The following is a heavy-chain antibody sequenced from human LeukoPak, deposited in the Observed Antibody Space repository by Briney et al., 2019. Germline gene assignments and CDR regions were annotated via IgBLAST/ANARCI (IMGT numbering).Heavy chain of an antibody. CDR3: ARVRAARVYYYYYMDV. J-gene: IGHJ6*03. CDR1: GGTFSRYA. D-gene: IGHD6-6*01. V-gene: IGHV1-69*06. Sequence: GASVKVSCKASGGTFSRYAISWVRQAPGQGLEWMGGIIPIFGTANYAQKFQGRVTITADKSTSTAYMELSSLRSEDTAVYYCARVRAARVYYYYYMDVWGKGTTVTVSS. CDR2: IIPIFGTA.